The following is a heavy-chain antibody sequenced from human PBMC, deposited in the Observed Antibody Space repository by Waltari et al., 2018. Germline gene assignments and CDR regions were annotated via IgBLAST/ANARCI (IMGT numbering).Heavy chain of an antibody. CDR1: GYTFTSYY. D-gene: IGHD3-10*01. V-gene: IGHV1-69*01. CDR3: ASSKYGSGSYYQKGRGAGFDY. CDR2: IIPIFGTA. J-gene: IGHJ4*02. Sequence: QVQLVQSGAEVKKPGASVKVSCKASGYTFTSYYMHWVRQAPGQGLEWMGGIIPIFGTANYAQKFQGRVTITTDESTSTAYMELSSLRSEDTAVYYCASSKYGSGSYYQKGRGAGFDYWGQGTLVTVSS.